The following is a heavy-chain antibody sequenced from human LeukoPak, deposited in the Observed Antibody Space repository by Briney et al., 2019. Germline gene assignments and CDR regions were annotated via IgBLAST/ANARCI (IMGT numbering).Heavy chain of an antibody. Sequence: ASVKVSCKASGYTFTGYYMHWVRQAPGQGLEWMGRINPNSGGTNYAQKFQGRVTMTRDTSISTAYMKLSRLRSDDTAVYYCARRYCSGGSCPSAREVDPAVYYYGMDVWGQGTTVTVSS. CDR1: GYTFTGYY. D-gene: IGHD2-15*01. J-gene: IGHJ6*02. CDR3: ARRYCSGGSCPSAREVDPAVYYYGMDV. V-gene: IGHV1-2*06. CDR2: INPNSGGT.